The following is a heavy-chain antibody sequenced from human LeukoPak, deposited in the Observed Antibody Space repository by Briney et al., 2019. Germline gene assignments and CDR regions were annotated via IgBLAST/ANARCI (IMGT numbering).Heavy chain of an antibody. V-gene: IGHV4-4*07. CDR2: IHSSGGT. J-gene: IGHJ6*03. CDR1: GGSLNNYC. CDR3: ARDLSLRFLEWSYYMDV. D-gene: IGHD3-3*01. Sequence: SETLSLTCTVSGGSLNNYCWSWIRHPAGKGLEWIGRIHSSGGTSYNPSLRGRGTMLVERSKDHFSLKLSSVTAADTAVYFCARDLSLRFLEWSYYMDVWAKGNTVTVSS.